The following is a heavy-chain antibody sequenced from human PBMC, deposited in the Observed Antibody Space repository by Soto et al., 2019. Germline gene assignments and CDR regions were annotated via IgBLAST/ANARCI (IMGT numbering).Heavy chain of an antibody. D-gene: IGHD2-2*02. J-gene: IGHJ6*02. V-gene: IGHV1-18*01. CDR3: SRDHLSSSSCYTPFCALDV. Sequence: ASVKVSCKASGYIFINYGISWVRQAPGQGLEWMGWISAYNGNTNYAQTLQGRVSMTTDTFTTTAYMELRSLRSDDTAVYYCSRDHLSSSSCYTPFCALDVWGQGTTVTVSS. CDR1: GYIFINYG. CDR2: ISAYNGNT.